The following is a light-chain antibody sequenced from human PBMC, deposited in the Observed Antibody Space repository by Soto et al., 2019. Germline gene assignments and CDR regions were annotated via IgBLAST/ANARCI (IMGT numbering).Light chain of an antibody. CDR2: GAA. J-gene: IGKJ1*01. Sequence: IVMTQSPATLSVSPGERATISCRASQSVIINLAWYQQKPDQALRLLIYGAATRATGSPARFSGSGSGTEFTLTISSLQSEDFAVYYCQQYNNWPPWTFGQGTKVDIK. CDR1: QSVIIN. V-gene: IGKV3-15*01. CDR3: QQYNNWPPWT.